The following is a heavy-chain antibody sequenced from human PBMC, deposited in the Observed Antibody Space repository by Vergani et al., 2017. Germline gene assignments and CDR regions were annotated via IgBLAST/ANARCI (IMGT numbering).Heavy chain of an antibody. D-gene: IGHD2-15*01. Sequence: EVQLLESGGGLVQPGGSLRLSCAASGFTFSTYAMSWVRQAPGKGLGWVSAISGSGGSTYYADSVKGRFTISRDNSKNTLYLQMNSLRDEDTAVYYCAKDSVLVDAVFDYWGQGTLVTVSS. CDR1: GFTFSTYA. CDR2: ISGSGGST. CDR3: AKDSVLVDAVFDY. V-gene: IGHV3-23*01. J-gene: IGHJ4*02.